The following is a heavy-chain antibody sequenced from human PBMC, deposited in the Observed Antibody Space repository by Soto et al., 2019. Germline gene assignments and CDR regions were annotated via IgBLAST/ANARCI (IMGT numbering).Heavy chain of an antibody. Sequence: KPSETLSLTCTVSGDSITSSSFYWGWIRRPPGKGLEWIGHIFHTGATYQNPTLKSRLRMSVDTSKNQFSLNLSSVTATDTAIYYCARRRIVPTTNFDYWGQGTLVTVSS. D-gene: IGHD2-21*01. CDR1: GDSITSSSFY. J-gene: IGHJ4*02. V-gene: IGHV4-39*01. CDR2: IFHTGAT. CDR3: ARRRIVPTTNFDY.